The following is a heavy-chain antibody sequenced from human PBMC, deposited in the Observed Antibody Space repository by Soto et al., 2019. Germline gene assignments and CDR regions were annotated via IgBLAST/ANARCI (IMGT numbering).Heavy chain of an antibody. J-gene: IGHJ4*02. D-gene: IGHD6-13*01. CDR1: GFIFSRSG. CDR3: ADQIATGH. Sequence: QVQLVESGGGVVLPGTSLRLFCAASGFIFSRSGMHWVRQAPGKGLEWVAVISYDGNTKYYADSVKGRFTISRDNSKNTLYLQMTSLRVEDTAVYYCADQIATGHWGQGTLVTVSS. CDR2: ISYDGNTK. V-gene: IGHV3-30*03.